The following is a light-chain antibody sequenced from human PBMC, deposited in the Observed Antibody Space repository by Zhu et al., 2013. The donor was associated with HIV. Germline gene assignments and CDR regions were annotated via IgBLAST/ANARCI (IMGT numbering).Light chain of an antibody. J-gene: IGKJ4*01. CDR1: QAIRND. CDR2: AAS. Sequence: DIQMTQSPSSLSASVGDSVIITCRASQAIRNDLGWYQQKPGTAPKRLIYAASTLQTGVPSRFRGSGSGTEFTLTISRLQSEDFATYYCQQYYTSPLTFGGGTNVEV. CDR3: QQYYTSPLT. V-gene: IGKV1-17*01.